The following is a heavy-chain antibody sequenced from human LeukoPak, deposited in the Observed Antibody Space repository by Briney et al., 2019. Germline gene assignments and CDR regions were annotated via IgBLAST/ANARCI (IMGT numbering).Heavy chain of an antibody. CDR2: IIPIFGTA. CDR3: ARPPTVDSIEVGAEYFQH. V-gene: IGHV1-69*05. D-gene: IGHD1-26*01. J-gene: IGHJ1*01. Sequence: SVKVSCKASGGTFSSYAISWVRQAPGQGLEWMGGIIPIFGTANYAQKFQGRVTITTDESTSTAYMELSSLRSEDTAVYYCARPPTVDSIEVGAEYFQHWGQGTLVTVSS. CDR1: GGTFSSYA.